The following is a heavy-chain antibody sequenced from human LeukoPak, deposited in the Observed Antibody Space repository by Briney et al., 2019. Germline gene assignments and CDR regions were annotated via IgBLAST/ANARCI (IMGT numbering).Heavy chain of an antibody. CDR3: AKNGDRGAYCSGGSCYPYYYYNMDV. D-gene: IGHD2-15*01. CDR2: ISSTGGTA. Sequence: GGSLRLSCAASGFTFSSYWMSWVRQAPGKGLEWVSAISSTGGTAYYADSVKGRFTISRDNSKNTLYLQMNSLRAEDTAIYYCAKNGDRGAYCSGGSCYPYYYYNMDVWGKGTTVTISS. CDR1: GFTFSSYW. V-gene: IGHV3-23*01. J-gene: IGHJ6*03.